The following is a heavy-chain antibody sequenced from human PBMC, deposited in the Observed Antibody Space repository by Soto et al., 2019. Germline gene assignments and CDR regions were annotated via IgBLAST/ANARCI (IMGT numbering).Heavy chain of an antibody. J-gene: IGHJ5*02. D-gene: IGHD3-22*01. CDR1: GGSISSYY. CDR3: ARDLYYYDSSGYYYSWFDP. V-gene: IGHV4-59*01. Sequence: PSEILSLTCTVSGGSISSYYWSWIRQPPGKGLEWIGYIYYSGSTNYNPSLKSRVTISVDTSKNQFSLKLSSVTAADTAVYYCARDLYYYDSSGYYYSWFDPWGQGTLVTVSS. CDR2: IYYSGST.